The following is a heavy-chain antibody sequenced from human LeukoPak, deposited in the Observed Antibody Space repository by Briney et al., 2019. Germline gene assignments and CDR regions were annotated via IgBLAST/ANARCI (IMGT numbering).Heavy chain of an antibody. Sequence: GASVKVSCKASGYTFTSYGISWVRQAPGQGLEWMGWISAYNGNTNYAQKLRGRVTMTTDTSTSTAYMELRSLRSDDTAVYYCASQKEGYSSGRGPPGAYYYMDVWGKGTTVTVSS. CDR1: GYTFTSYG. CDR2: ISAYNGNT. V-gene: IGHV1-18*01. J-gene: IGHJ6*03. D-gene: IGHD6-19*01. CDR3: ASQKEGYSSGRGPPGAYYYMDV.